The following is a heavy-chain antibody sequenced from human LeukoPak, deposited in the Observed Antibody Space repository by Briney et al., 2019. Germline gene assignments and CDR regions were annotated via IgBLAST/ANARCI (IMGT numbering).Heavy chain of an antibody. CDR1: GFTFSSYA. D-gene: IGHD6-6*01. V-gene: IGHV3-30-3*01. Sequence: GGSLRLSCAASGFTFSSYAMHWVRQAPGKGLEWVAVISYDGGNKYYADSVKGRFTISRDNSKNTLYLQMNSLRAEDTAVYYCAREPRIAARNDYWGQGTMVTVSS. CDR2: ISYDGGNK. CDR3: AREPRIAARNDY. J-gene: IGHJ3*01.